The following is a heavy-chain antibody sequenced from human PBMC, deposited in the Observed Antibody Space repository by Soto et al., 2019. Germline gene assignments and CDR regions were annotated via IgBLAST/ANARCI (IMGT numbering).Heavy chain of an antibody. D-gene: IGHD3-22*01. CDR2: IIPIFGTA. J-gene: IGHJ4*02. V-gene: IGHV1-69*12. Sequence: QVQLVQSGAEVKKPGSSVKVSCKASGGTFSSYAISWVRQAPGQGLEWMGGIIPIFGTANYAQKFQGRVTITADESTSTAYMELSSLRSEATAVYYCARGKRDYYDSSGYCPFDYWGQGTLVTVSS. CDR3: ARGKRDYYDSSGYCPFDY. CDR1: GGTFSSYA.